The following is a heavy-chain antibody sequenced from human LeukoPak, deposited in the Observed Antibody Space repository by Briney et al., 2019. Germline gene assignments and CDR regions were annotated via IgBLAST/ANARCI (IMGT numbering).Heavy chain of an antibody. CDR1: GGSFSGYY. D-gene: IGHD5-18*01. J-gene: IGHJ4*02. CDR2: INHSGST. CDR3: ASTDTAMVPLYY. V-gene: IGHV4-34*01. Sequence: SETLSLTCAVDGGSFSGYYWSWIRQPPGKGLEWIGEINHSGSTNYNPSLKSRVTISVDPSKNQFSLKLSSVTAADTAVYYCASTDTAMVPLYYWGQGTLVTVSS.